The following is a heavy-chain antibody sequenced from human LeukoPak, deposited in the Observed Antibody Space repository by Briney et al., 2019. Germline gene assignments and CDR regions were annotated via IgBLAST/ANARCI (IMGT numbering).Heavy chain of an antibody. CDR2: ISSGSTYI. V-gene: IGHV3-21*01. CDR3: ARDRCYSSSCYLEY. CDR1: GFTFSSHT. D-gene: IGHD2-2*01. J-gene: IGHJ4*02. Sequence: GGSLRLSCAASGFTFSSHTMNWVRQAPGTGLEWVSSISSGSTYIYYADSVKGRFTISGDNAKNSLNLQMNSLRGDDTAVYYCARDRCYSSSCYLEYWGQGILVTVSS.